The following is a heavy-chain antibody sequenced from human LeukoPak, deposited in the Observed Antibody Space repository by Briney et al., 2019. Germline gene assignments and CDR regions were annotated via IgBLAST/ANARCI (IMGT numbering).Heavy chain of an antibody. CDR1: GFTFSSYD. D-gene: IGHD3-3*02. CDR3: ARGQFWSGYSI. V-gene: IGHV3-48*04. J-gene: IGHJ4*02. CDR2: ISSSSSTI. Sequence: GGSLRLSCAASGFTFSSYDMNWVRQAPGKGLEWVSYISSSSSTIYYADSVKGRFTISRDNAKNSLYLQMNSLRAEDTAVYYCARGQFWSGYSIWGQGTLVTVSS.